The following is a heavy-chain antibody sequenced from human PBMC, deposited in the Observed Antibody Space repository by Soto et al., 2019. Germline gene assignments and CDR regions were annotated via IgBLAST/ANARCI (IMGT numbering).Heavy chain of an antibody. V-gene: IGHV1-69*02. D-gene: IGHD3-22*01. J-gene: IGHJ3*02. CDR3: ASGYDSSGPDAFDI. Sequence: SVKASCKDCGGTFSSYTISWVRQATGQGLEWMGRIIPILGIANYAQKFQGRVTITADKSTSTAYMELSSLRSEDTAVYYCASGYDSSGPDAFDIWGQGTMVTVSS. CDR1: GGTFSSYT. CDR2: IIPILGIA.